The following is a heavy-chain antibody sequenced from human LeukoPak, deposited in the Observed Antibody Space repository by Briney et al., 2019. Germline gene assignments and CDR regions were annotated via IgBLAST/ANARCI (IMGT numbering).Heavy chain of an antibody. J-gene: IGHJ4*02. D-gene: IGHD5-12*01. CDR3: ARDRRRDGSFDY. CDR1: GFTFSSYS. V-gene: IGHV3-21*01. Sequence: GGSLRLSCAASGFTFSSYSMNWVRQAPGKGLEWVSSISSSSSYIYYADSVKGRFTISRDNAKNSLYLQMNSLRAEDTAVYYCARDRRRDGSFDYWGQGTLVTVSS. CDR2: ISSSSSYI.